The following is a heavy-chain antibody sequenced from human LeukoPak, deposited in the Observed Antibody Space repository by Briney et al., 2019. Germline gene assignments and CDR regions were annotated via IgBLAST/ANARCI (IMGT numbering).Heavy chain of an antibody. CDR2: IIPIFGTA. J-gene: IGHJ6*02. Sequence: GASVKVSCKASGGTFSSYAISWVRQAPGQGLEWMGGIIPIFGTANYAQKFQGRVTITADESTSTAYMELSSLRSEDTAVYYCARVAEPLRYFDWLPNTGYYYYGMDVWGQGTTVTVSS. CDR3: ARVAEPLRYFDWLPNTGYYYYGMDV. CDR1: GGTFSSYA. V-gene: IGHV1-69*13. D-gene: IGHD3-9*01.